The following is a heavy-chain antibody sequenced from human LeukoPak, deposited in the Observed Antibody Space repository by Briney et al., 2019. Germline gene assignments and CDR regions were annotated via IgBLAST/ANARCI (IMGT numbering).Heavy chain of an antibody. J-gene: IGHJ4*02. CDR3: AKDTIQLLWFGELTGAFDY. CDR2: IRYDGSNK. Sequence: GGSVRLSCAAPGFTFSSYGMHWVRQAPGKGLEWVAFIRYDGSNKYYADSVKGRFTISRDNSKNTLYLQMNSLRAEDTAVYYCAKDTIQLLWFGELTGAFDYWGQGTLVTVSS. D-gene: IGHD3-10*01. V-gene: IGHV3-30*02. CDR1: GFTFSSYG.